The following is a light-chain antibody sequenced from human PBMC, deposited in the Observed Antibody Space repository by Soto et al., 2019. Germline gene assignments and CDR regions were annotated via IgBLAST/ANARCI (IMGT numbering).Light chain of an antibody. CDR2: AAS. CDR1: QGIRND. Sequence: DIQMTQFPSSLSASVGDRVTITCRASQGIRNDLAWYQQKPGKGPKRLIYAASSLQSGVPSRFSGSGSGTEFALAISSLQPEDFATFYCLQHSTYPLTFGQGTKVEI. V-gene: IGKV1-17*01. CDR3: LQHSTYPLT. J-gene: IGKJ1*01.